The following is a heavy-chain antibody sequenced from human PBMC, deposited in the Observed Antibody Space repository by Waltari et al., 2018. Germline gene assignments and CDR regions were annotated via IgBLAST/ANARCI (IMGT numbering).Heavy chain of an antibody. D-gene: IGHD1-7*01. CDR3: ASGNYGSDY. CDR2: ISAYNGNT. CDR1: G. Sequence: GIRWVRQAPGQGLEWMGWISAYNGNTNYAQKLQGRVTMTTDTSTSTAYMELRSLRSDDTAVYYCASGNYGSDYWGQGTLVTVSS. V-gene: IGHV1-18*01. J-gene: IGHJ4*02.